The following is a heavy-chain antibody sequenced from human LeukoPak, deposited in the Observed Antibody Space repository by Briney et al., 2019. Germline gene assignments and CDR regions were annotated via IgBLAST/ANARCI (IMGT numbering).Heavy chain of an antibody. D-gene: IGHD3-22*01. CDR2: IYYSGST. CDR1: GGSISSGGYY. V-gene: IGHV4-31*03. Sequence: PSETLSLTCTVSGGSISSGGYYWSWIRQHPGKGLEWIGYIYYSGSTYYNPSLKSRVTISVDTSKNQFSLKLSSVTAADTAVYYCASRYYDSRRFLDYWGQGTLVTVSS. J-gene: IGHJ4*02. CDR3: ASRYYDSRRFLDY.